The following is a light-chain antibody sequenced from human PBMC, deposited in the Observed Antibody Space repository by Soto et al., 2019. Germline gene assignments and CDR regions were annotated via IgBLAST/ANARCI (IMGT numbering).Light chain of an antibody. V-gene: IGLV2-11*01. J-gene: IGLJ1*01. CDR2: DVS. Sequence: QSVLTQPRSVSGSPGQSVTISCAGTSSDVGGYNYVSWYQQHPGKAPKLVIYDVSKRPSGVPDRFSGSKSGNTASLTISGLQADDEADYYCCSYAGRYTYVFGTGTKVTVL. CDR1: SSDVGGYNY. CDR3: CSYAGRYTYV.